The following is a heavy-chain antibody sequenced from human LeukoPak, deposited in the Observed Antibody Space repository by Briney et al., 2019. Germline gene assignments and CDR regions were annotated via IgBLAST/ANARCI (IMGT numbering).Heavy chain of an antibody. D-gene: IGHD1-1*01. J-gene: IGHJ4*02. CDR2: ISSSGSTI. V-gene: IGHV3-48*03. Sequence: PGGSLRLSCAASGFTFSSYEMNWVRQAPGKGLEWVSYISSSGSTIYYADSVKGRFTISRDNSKNTLYLQMNSLRAEDTAVYYCAKDPNSNWNDGQFQEYWGQGTLVTVSS. CDR1: GFTFSSYE. CDR3: AKDPNSNWNDGQFQEY.